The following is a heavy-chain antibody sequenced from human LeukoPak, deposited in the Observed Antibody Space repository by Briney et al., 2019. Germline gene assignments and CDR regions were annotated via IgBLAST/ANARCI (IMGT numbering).Heavy chain of an antibody. V-gene: IGHV1-2*02. CDR1: GYTFTGYY. Sequence: GASVKVSCKASGYTFTGYYMHWVRQAPGQGLEWMGWINPNSGGTNYAQKFQGRVTMTRDTSISTAYMELSRLRSDDTAVYYCARDRGRDGYNPIDYWGQGTLVTVSS. CDR2: INPNSGGT. J-gene: IGHJ4*02. D-gene: IGHD5-24*01. CDR3: ARDRGRDGYNPIDY.